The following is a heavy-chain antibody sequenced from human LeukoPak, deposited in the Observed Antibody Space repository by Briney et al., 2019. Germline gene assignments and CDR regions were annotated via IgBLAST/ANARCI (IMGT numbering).Heavy chain of an antibody. CDR2: IYHSGST. D-gene: IGHD6-19*01. CDR3: ARGRAVAGQLFDY. CDR1: GDSISSSNW. J-gene: IGHJ4*02. Sequence: SETLSLTCAVSGDSISSSNWWSWVRQPPGKGLEWIGEIYHSGSTNYNPSLKSRVTISVDKSKNQFSLKLSSVTAADTAVYYCARGRAVAGQLFDYWGQGTLVTVSS. V-gene: IGHV4-4*02.